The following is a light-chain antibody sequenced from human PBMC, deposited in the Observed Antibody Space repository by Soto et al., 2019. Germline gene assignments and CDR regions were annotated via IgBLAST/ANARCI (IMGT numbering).Light chain of an antibody. CDR1: SSDVGGYNY. J-gene: IGLJ2*01. Sequence: QSALTQPPSASGSPGQSVTISCTGTSSDVGGYNYVSWYQQHPGKAPKFLIYEVSKRPSGVPDRFSDSKSGNTASLTVSGLQADDEADYYCSSYAGSNNVVFGGGTKVTVL. V-gene: IGLV2-8*01. CDR3: SSYAGSNNVV. CDR2: EVS.